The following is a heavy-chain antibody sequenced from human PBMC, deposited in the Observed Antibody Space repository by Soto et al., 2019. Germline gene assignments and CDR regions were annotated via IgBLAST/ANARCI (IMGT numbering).Heavy chain of an antibody. CDR3: ASGDSRLFKKRPM. CDR2: IYYSGSA. J-gene: IGHJ3*02. D-gene: IGHD3-22*01. V-gene: IGHV4-39*01. Sequence: QLQLQESGPGLVKPSETLSLTCTVSGVSFSGNNYYYNWIRQPPGKGLEWIGTIYYSGSAYYNPSLKSRVTISVDTSKNQVSLNLTSVTAADTAVYFCASGDSRLFKKRPMWGQGTMVTVS. CDR1: GVSFSGNNYY.